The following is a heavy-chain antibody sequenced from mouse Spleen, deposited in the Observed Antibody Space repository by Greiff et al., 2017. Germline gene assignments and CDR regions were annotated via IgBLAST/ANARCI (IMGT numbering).Heavy chain of an antibody. Sequence: SGFTFSSYTMSWVRQTPAKRLAWVATISSGGGNTYYPDRVKGRFTISRDNARNTLYLQMSSLRSEDTAMYYCARSPGGLRSWFAYWGQGTLVTVSA. CDR1: GFTFSSYT. CDR2: ISSGGGNT. D-gene: IGHD2-4*01. CDR3: ARSPGGLRSWFAY. V-gene: IGHV5-9*04. J-gene: IGHJ3*01.